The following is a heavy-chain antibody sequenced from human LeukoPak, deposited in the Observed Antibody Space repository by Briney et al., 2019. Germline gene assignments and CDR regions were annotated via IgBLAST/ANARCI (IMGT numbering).Heavy chain of an antibody. J-gene: IGHJ4*02. CDR1: GLTFSSYW. D-gene: IGHD1-7*01. Sequence: GGSLRLSCAASGLTFSSYWMHWVRQAPGKGLVWVSRINSDGSSTSYADSVKGRFTISRDNAKNTLYLQMNSLRAEDTAVYYCARRGRGGTTGFDYWGQGTLVTVSS. V-gene: IGHV3-74*01. CDR2: INSDGSST. CDR3: ARRGRGGTTGFDY.